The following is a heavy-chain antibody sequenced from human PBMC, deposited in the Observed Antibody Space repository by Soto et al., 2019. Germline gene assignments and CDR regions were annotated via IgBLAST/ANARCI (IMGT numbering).Heavy chain of an antibody. CDR1: GGSISSGGYY. D-gene: IGHD5-18*01. Sequence: SETHPLTYTVSGGSISSGGYYWSWIRQHPGKGLEWIGYIYYSGSTYYNPSLKSRVTISVDTSKNQFSLKLSSVTAADTAVYYCARVRPFVDTAMVTGLYFDYWGQGTLVTVSS. J-gene: IGHJ4*02. V-gene: IGHV4-31*03. CDR2: IYYSGST. CDR3: ARVRPFVDTAMVTGLYFDY.